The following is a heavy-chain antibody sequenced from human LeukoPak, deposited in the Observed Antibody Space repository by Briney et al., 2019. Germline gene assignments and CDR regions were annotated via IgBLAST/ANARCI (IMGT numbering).Heavy chain of an antibody. D-gene: IGHD2-2*01. J-gene: IGHJ4*02. CDR2: ISYDGSNK. CDR1: GFTFSSYG. CDR3: ASSEVPAAPLDY. Sequence: GRSLRLSCAASGFTFSSYGMHWVRQAPGKGLEWVAVISYDGSNKYYADSVKGRFTISRDNSKNTLYLQMNSLRAEDTAVYYCASSEVPAAPLDYWGQGTLVTVSS. V-gene: IGHV3-30*03.